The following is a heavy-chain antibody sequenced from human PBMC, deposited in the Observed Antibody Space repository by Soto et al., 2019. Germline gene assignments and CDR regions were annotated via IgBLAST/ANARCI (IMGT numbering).Heavy chain of an antibody. Sequence: PGGSLRLSCAASGFTFSSYGMHWVRQAPGKGLEWVAVIWYDGSNKYYADSVKGRFTISRDNSKNTLYLQMNSLRAEDTAVYYCARSPAGVATPSDYYMDVWGKGTTVTVSS. D-gene: IGHD5-12*01. CDR1: GFTFSSYG. J-gene: IGHJ6*03. CDR3: ARSPAGVATPSDYYMDV. V-gene: IGHV3-33*01. CDR2: IWYDGSNK.